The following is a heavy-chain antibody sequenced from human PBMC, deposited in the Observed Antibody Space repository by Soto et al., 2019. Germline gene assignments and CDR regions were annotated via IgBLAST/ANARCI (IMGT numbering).Heavy chain of an antibody. CDR1: GFTFSSYA. J-gene: IGHJ6*03. CDR2: ISGSGGST. V-gene: IGHV3-23*01. D-gene: IGHD6-13*01. Sequence: EVQLLESGGGLVQPGGSLRLSCAASGFTFSSYAMSWVRQAPGKGLEWVSAISGSGGSTYYADSVKGRFTISRDNSKNTRYLQMNSLRAEDTAVYYCAKDGARSSWTYYYYYYMDVWGKGTTVTVSS. CDR3: AKDGARSSWTYYYYYYMDV.